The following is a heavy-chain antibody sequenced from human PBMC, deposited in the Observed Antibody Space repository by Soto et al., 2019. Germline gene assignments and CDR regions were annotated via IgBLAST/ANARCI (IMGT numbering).Heavy chain of an antibody. CDR1: GYSFTSYW. D-gene: IGHD2-2*02. J-gene: IGHJ6*02. CDR2: IYPGDSDT. Sequence: PGASLKISCKGSGYSFTSYWIGWVRQMPGKGLEWMGIIYPGDSDTRYSPSFQGQVTISADKSISTAYLQWSSLKASDTAMYYCPRHGSTYCSRASCYKSLQGMEVWGQGATDTISS. CDR3: PRHGSTYCSRASCYKSLQGMEV. V-gene: IGHV5-51*01.